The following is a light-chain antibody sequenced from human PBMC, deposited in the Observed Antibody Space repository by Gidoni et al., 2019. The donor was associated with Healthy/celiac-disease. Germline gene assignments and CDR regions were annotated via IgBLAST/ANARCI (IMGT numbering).Light chain of an antibody. CDR1: QSLLHSNGYNY. CDR3: MQALQTPRT. CDR2: LGS. V-gene: IGKV2-28*01. Sequence: DMGMTQSPLSLPVTPGEPASISCRSSQSLLHSNGYNYLDWYLQKPGQSPQLLIYLGSNRASGVPDRFSGSGSGTDFTLKINRVEAEDVGVYYCMQALQTPRTFGQGTKVEIK. J-gene: IGKJ1*01.